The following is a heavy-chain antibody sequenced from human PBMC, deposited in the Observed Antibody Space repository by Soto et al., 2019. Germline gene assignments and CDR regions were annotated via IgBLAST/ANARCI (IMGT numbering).Heavy chain of an antibody. Sequence: ASVKVSCKASGYTFTCYYMHWVRQAPGQGLEWMGWINPNSGGTNYAQKFQGWVTMTRDTSISTAYMELSRLRSDDTAVYYCARASTTGKLLWFGEQNYYYGMDVWGQGTTVTVSS. CDR3: ARASTTGKLLWFGEQNYYYGMDV. J-gene: IGHJ6*02. CDR1: GYTFTCYY. CDR2: INPNSGGT. D-gene: IGHD3-10*01. V-gene: IGHV1-2*04.